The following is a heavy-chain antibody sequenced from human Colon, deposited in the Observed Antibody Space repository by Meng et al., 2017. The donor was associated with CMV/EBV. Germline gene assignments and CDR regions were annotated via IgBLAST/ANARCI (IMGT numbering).Heavy chain of an antibody. V-gene: IGHV3-30*04. J-gene: IGHJ4*02. D-gene: IGHD1-26*01. CDR1: GFTFYSYA. CDR2: ISYDGSHK. Sequence: GGSLRLSCAASGFTFYSYAMNWVRQAPGKGLEWVAVISYDGSHKYYADSVKGRFTISRDNSRTTLYLLMNSLRAEDTALYYCTRGRSGNYGYFDYWGQGTLVTVSS. CDR3: TRGRSGNYGYFDY.